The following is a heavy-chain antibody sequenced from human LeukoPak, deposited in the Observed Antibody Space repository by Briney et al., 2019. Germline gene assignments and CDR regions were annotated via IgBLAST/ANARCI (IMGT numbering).Heavy chain of an antibody. CDR3: ARHRAYCSGSKCYSVWFDP. CDR1: GGSISSTSYY. J-gene: IGHJ5*02. CDR2: MYYSDGST. Sequence: PAETLSLTCTVSGGSISSTSYYWGWIRQPPGKGLEWFGSMYYSDGSTDYNQSLKSRVTISADTFKNQFFLKLRSVTAADTAVYYCARHRAYCSGSKCYSVWFDPWGQGTLVTVSS. V-gene: IGHV4-39*01. D-gene: IGHD2-15*01.